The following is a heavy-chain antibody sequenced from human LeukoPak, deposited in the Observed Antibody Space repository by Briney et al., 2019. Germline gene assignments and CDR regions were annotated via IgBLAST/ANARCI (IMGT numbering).Heavy chain of an antibody. V-gene: IGHV1-46*01. D-gene: IGHD3-22*01. CDR2: INPSGGGT. J-gene: IGHJ3*02. CDR3: ARGELFYDSSGYYTGDI. Sequence: ASVKVSYKASGYTFTSYYMHWVRQAPGQGLEWMGVINPSGGGTTYSQNFQGRVTMTRDTSTSTVYMELSSLRSEDTAVYYCARGELFYDSSGYYTGDIWGQGTMVTVSS. CDR1: GYTFTSYY.